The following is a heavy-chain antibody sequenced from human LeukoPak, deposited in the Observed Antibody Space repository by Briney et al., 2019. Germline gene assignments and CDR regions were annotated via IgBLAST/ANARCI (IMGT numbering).Heavy chain of an antibody. Sequence: SETLSLTCTVSGYSISSGYYWGWIRQPPGKGLEWIGSIYHNGITYSNPSLKSRVTVSVDTSKNQFSLKLSSVTAADTAVYYCARDGSNYYDSSDKREDYWGQGILVTVSS. CDR2: IYHNGIT. D-gene: IGHD3-22*01. CDR1: GYSISSGYY. J-gene: IGHJ4*02. CDR3: ARDGSNYYDSSDKREDY. V-gene: IGHV4-38-2*02.